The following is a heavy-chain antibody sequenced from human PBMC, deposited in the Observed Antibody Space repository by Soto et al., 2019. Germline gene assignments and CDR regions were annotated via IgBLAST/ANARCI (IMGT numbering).Heavy chain of an antibody. CDR1: GFTFSNYA. D-gene: IGHD2-15*01. Sequence: EVQLLDSGGGLVQPGGSLRLSCAPPGFTFSNYAMSWVRQAPGKGLEWVSGVGGSGDSTYYADSVKGRFTISRDNSKDTLYLQMNSLRAEDTAVYYCAKSPLGYCSGGSCYPPHYFDYWGQGTLVTVSS. CDR3: AKSPLGYCSGGSCYPPHYFDY. CDR2: VGGSGDST. V-gene: IGHV3-23*01. J-gene: IGHJ4*02.